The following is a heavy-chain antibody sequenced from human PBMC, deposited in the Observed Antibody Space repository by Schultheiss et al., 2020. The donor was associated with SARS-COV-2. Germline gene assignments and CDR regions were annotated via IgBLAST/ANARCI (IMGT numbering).Heavy chain of an antibody. V-gene: IGHV4-59*01. CDR3: ARKSGGITGTTYWFDP. CDR2: IYYSGST. J-gene: IGHJ5*02. Sequence: SQTLSLTCTVSGDSISSYYWSWIRQPPGKGLEWIGYIYYSGSTNYNPSLKSRVTISVDTSKNQFSLKLSSVTAADTAVYYCARKSGGITGTTYWFDPWGQGTLVTVSS. D-gene: IGHD1-7*01. CDR1: GDSISSYY.